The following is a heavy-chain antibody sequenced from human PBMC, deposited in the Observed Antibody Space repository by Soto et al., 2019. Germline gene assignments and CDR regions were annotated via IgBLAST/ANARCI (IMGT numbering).Heavy chain of an antibody. CDR1: GFTFSSYG. J-gene: IGHJ4*02. CDR2: ISFDGTNQ. CDR3: AKATSATCTGSICYSFDY. D-gene: IGHD2-21*01. Sequence: GGSLRLSCAASGFTFSSYGMHWVRQAPGKGLEWVAVISFDGTNQDYADSVKGRFTISRDNSKNTLYLQMNSLRPEDTALYYCAKATSATCTGSICYSFDYWGQGTLVTVSS. V-gene: IGHV3-30*18.